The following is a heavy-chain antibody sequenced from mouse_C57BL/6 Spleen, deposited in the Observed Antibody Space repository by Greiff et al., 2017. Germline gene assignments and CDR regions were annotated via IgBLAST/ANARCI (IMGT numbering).Heavy chain of an antibody. J-gene: IGHJ2*01. Sequence: VKLQQPGAELVKPGASVKVSCKASGYTFTSYWMHWVKQRPGQGLEWIGRIHPSDSDTNYNQKFKGKATLTVDKSSSTAYMQLSSLTSEDSAVYYCAITLSSPRDYFDYWGQGTTLTVSS. V-gene: IGHV1-74*01. CDR2: IHPSDSDT. D-gene: IGHD1-1*01. CDR1: GYTFTSYW. CDR3: AITLSSPRDYFDY.